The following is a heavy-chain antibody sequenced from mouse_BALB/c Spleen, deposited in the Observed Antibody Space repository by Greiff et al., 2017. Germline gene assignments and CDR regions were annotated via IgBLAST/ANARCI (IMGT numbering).Heavy chain of an antibody. CDR3: ARGNYVLYFDY. V-gene: IGHV1S41*01. Sequence: DLVKPGASVKLSCTASGYTFTSYWINWIKQRPGQGLEWIGRIAPGSGSTYYNEMFQGKATLTVDTSSSTAYIQLSSLSSEDSAVYFCARGNYVLYFDYWGQGTTLTVSS. CDR2: IAPGSGST. J-gene: IGHJ2*01. CDR1: GYTFTSYW. D-gene: IGHD2-1*01.